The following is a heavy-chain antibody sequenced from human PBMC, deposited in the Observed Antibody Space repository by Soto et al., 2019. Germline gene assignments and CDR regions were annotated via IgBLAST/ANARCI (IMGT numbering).Heavy chain of an antibody. D-gene: IGHD2-2*02. CDR3: ARGAPYQLLYAYFDY. CDR1: GYTFTGYY. J-gene: IGHJ4*02. CDR2: INPNSGGT. V-gene: IGHV1-2*02. Sequence: QVQLVQSGAEVKKPGASVKVSCKASGYTFTGYYMHWVRQAPGQGLEWMGWINPNSGGTNYAQKFQGRVTLTRDTSISTAYMELSRLRSDDMAIYYCARGAPYQLLYAYFDYWGQGTLVTVSS.